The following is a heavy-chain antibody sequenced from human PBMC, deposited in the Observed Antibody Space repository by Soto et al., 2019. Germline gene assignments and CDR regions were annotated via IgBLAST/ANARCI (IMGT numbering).Heavy chain of an antibody. CDR2: IYATGTT. D-gene: IGHD1-1*01. CDR1: GASISGFY. Sequence: SETLSLTCTVSGASISGFYWSWIRKSAGKGLEWIGRIYATGTTDYNPSLKSRVMMSVDTSKKQFSLKLRSVTAAGTAVYYCVRDGTKTLRDWFDPWGQGISVTVSS. V-gene: IGHV4-4*07. CDR3: VRDGTKTLRDWFDP. J-gene: IGHJ5*02.